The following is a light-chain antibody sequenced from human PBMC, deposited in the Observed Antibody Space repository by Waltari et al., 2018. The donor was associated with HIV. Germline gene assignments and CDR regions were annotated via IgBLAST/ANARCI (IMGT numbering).Light chain of an antibody. CDR2: EGI. CDR1: TSHVGHYNL. V-gene: IGLV2-23*01. Sequence: QSALTQPASVSGSPGQSITISCTGTTSHVGHYNLVSWYQQHPGKAPKLMIYEGIKRPSGVSNRISGSKSGNTASLTISGLQAEDEADYYCCSYGGSSNWVFGGGTKLTVL. CDR3: CSYGGSSNWV. J-gene: IGLJ3*02.